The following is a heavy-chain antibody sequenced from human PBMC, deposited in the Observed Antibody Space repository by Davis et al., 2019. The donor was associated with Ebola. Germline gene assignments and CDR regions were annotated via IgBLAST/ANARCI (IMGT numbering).Heavy chain of an antibody. CDR3: AREGKYRDESRTFDY. V-gene: IGHV3-20*04. D-gene: IGHD2-2*01. CDR1: GLTVRSNY. CDR2: VNWNGDAT. J-gene: IGHJ4*02. Sequence: GGSLRLSCAAFGLTVRSNYMSWVRQTPGKGLEWVSGVNWNGDATAYADSVKGRFTISRDNAKNSLYLQMNSLRAEDTAVYYCAREGKYRDESRTFDYWGQGTLVTVSS.